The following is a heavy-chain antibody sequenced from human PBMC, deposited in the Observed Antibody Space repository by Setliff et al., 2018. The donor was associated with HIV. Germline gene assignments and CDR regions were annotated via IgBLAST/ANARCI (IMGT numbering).Heavy chain of an antibody. CDR2: FYPSGST. D-gene: IGHD3-3*01. CDR1: GYSINSGYF. V-gene: IGHV4-38-2*01. Sequence: PSETLSLTCSVSGYSINSGYFWGWIRQPPGKELEWIGNFYPSGSTYSNPSLRRRLTISADTSKEQFSLSLTSVTAADTAVYYCARSHHNDLLGGYPYFASWGQGILVTVSS. J-gene: IGHJ4*02. CDR3: ARSHHNDLLGGYPYFAS.